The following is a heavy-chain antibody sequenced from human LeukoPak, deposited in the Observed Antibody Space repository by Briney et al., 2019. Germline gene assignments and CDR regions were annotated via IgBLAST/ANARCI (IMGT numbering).Heavy chain of an antibody. D-gene: IGHD3-16*01. V-gene: IGHV3-7*01. CDR1: GFRFGSDW. Sequence: PGGSLRLSCAVSGFRFGSDWMSWVRQAPGKGLEWVANISPDGSEKFYVDSVEGRFTISRDNGKNSLYLQLNSLRADDTAVYYCARYYDPPVGDAFDLWGQGTMVTVSS. J-gene: IGHJ3*01. CDR3: ARYYDPPVGDAFDL. CDR2: ISPDGSEK.